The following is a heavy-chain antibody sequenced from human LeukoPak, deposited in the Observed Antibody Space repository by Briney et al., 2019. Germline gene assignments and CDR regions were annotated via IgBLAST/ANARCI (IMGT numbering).Heavy chain of an antibody. CDR3: AKSPDYYDSSGYLDY. D-gene: IGHD3-22*01. CDR2: IRYDGSNK. V-gene: IGHV3-30*02. J-gene: IGHJ4*02. CDR1: GFTFRSYG. Sequence: PGGSLRLSCAASGFTFRSYGMHWVRQAPGKGLEWVAFIRYDGSNKYYADSVKGRFTISRDNSKNTLYLQMNSLRAEGTAVYYCAKSPDYYDSSGYLDYWGQGTLVTVSS.